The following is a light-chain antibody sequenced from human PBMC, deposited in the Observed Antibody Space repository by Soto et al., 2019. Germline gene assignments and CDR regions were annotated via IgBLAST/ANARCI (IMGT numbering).Light chain of an antibody. CDR2: DAS. Sequence: IVVKLSAVAVSLSTGERATLSCRASQSVRTYLAWYQVKPGQAPRLLIYDASRRASGVPARFSGSGSGTDFTLTISSLEPEDFALYYCQQRNTWPPITFGQGRLLEIK. J-gene: IGKJ5*01. CDR1: QSVRTY. CDR3: QQRNTWPPIT. V-gene: IGKV3-11*01.